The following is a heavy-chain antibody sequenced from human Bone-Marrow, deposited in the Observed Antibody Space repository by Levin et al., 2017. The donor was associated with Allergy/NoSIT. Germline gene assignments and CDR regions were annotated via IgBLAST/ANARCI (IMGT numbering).Heavy chain of an antibody. J-gene: IGHJ2*01. CDR1: GYSFGNYW. D-gene: IGHD7-27*01. CDR2: IYAGDSDT. Sequence: SCKASGYSFGNYWIGWVRQMPGKGLEWMGIIYAGDSDTRYNPSFQGQVTISVDKSIRTAYLQWGSLKASDTAIYYCARPAYTGDLWHFDLWGRGTQVTVSS. V-gene: IGHV5-51*01. CDR3: ARPAYTGDLWHFDL.